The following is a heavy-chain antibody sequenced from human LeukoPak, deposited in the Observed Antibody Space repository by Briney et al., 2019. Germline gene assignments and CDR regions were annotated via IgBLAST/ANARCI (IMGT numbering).Heavy chain of an antibody. J-gene: IGHJ4*02. Sequence: SETLSLTCTVSGASISSYSWSWLRQPPGKGLEWIGYIHYSGSTTYHPSLKSRVTMSLDTSENQFSLKLRSVTAADTAVYYCARQAIFGVAIDYWGQGTLVTVSS. CDR1: GASISSYS. CDR2: IHYSGST. CDR3: ARQAIFGVAIDY. D-gene: IGHD3-3*01. V-gene: IGHV4-59*08.